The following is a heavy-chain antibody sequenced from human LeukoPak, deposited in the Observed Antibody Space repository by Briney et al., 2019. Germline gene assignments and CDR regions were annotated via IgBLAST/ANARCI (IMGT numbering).Heavy chain of an antibody. Sequence: GGSLRHSCAVSGFSFSSFAMTWVRQAPGKGLEWVSSITGGHYATYNTDSVKGRFNISRDNAKNTLYLQMNSLRADDTAIYYCTKDPNGDYIGAFDPWGQGTLVTVSS. CDR2: ITGGHYAT. D-gene: IGHD4-17*01. CDR1: GFSFSSFA. J-gene: IGHJ5*02. V-gene: IGHV3-23*01. CDR3: TKDPNGDYIGAFDP.